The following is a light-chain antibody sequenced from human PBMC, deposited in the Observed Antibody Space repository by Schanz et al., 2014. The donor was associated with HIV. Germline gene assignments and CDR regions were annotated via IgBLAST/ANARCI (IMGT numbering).Light chain of an antibody. CDR1: RSNLGAGSD. J-gene: IGLJ2*01. CDR3: AAWDDSLNGVV. Sequence: QSVLTQPPSVSGAPGQRVTISCTGTRSNLGAGSDAHWYQQLPGTAPKLLIYGDRNRPSGVPDRFSGSKSGTSASLAITGLQAEDEAEYYCAAWDDSLNGVVFGGGTKLTVL. V-gene: IGLV1-40*01. CDR2: GDR.